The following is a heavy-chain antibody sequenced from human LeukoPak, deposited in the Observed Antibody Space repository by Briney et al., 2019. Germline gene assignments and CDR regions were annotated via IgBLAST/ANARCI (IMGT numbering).Heavy chain of an antibody. CDR2: IYYSGST. CDR3: ARDSRPLWVRTRRTYCSGGSCAADYYYYGMDV. CDR1: GVSVSSGDYY. Sequence: PSETLSLTCTVSGVSVSSGDYYWSWVRQPPGKGLEWIGYIYYSGSTYYNPSLKSRVTISVDTSKNQFSLKLSSVTAADTAVYYCARDSRPLWVRTRRTYCSGGSCAADYYYYGMDVWGQGTTVTVSS. V-gene: IGHV4-30-4*01. J-gene: IGHJ6*02. D-gene: IGHD2-15*01.